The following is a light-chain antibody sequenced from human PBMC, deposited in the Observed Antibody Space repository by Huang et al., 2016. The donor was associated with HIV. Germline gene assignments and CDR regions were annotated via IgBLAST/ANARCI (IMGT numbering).Light chain of an antibody. CDR1: QSVSRSY. V-gene: IGKV3-20*01. CDR3: QQYESSPWT. Sequence: EIVLTQSPGTLSLSPGERATLSCRASQSVSRSYLGWYQQKAGQSPRLRIYVASSRAPGIADRFSGSGSGTDFTLTISRLEPEDFAIYYCQQYESSPWTFGQGTKVEMK. CDR2: VAS. J-gene: IGKJ1*01.